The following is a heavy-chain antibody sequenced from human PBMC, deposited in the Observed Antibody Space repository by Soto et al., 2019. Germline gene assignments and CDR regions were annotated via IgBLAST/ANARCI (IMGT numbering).Heavy chain of an antibody. CDR2: IWYYGSKE. CDR3: AREGGPVECTRWFGP. Sequence: QGQLVESGGGVVEPGTSLRLSCAASGFSFSTSGMQWVRQAPGKGLAWVALIWYYGSKEFYTDSVKGRFTISKDNSKNALYLQMNSLRVEDTAVYYWAREGGPVECTRWFGPWGQGTLVTVSS. J-gene: IGHJ5*02. D-gene: IGHD2-8*01. V-gene: IGHV3-33*01. CDR1: GFSFSTSG.